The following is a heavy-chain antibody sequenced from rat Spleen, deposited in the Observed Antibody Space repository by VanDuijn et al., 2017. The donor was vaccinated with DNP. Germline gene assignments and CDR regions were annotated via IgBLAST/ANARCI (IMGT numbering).Heavy chain of an antibody. J-gene: IGHJ2*01. D-gene: IGHD1-4*01. CDR2: IYTGTTGT. CDR1: GYTFTSSY. V-gene: IGHV1-43*01. Sequence: QVQLQQSGAELAKPDSSVKISCKASGYTFTSSYMGWIKQATGQGLEFIGYIYTGTTGTNYNEKFKGKATLTVDKSSSTAFMQLSGLTPDDSAVYYCARWGGPGYFDYWGQGVMVTVSS. CDR3: ARWGGPGYFDY.